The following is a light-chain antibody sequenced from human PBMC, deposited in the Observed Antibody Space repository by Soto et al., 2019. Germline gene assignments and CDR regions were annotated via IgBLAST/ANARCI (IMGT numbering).Light chain of an antibody. CDR3: QQYNTYST. CDR1: QSISNW. Sequence: DIQMTQSPSTLSASVGDRVTISCRASQSISNWLAWYQQKPGKAPKLLIYAASSLQSGVPSRFSGSGSGTEFTLTISSLQPDDFATYYCQQYNTYSTVGQGTKVEIK. V-gene: IGKV1-5*01. J-gene: IGKJ1*01. CDR2: AAS.